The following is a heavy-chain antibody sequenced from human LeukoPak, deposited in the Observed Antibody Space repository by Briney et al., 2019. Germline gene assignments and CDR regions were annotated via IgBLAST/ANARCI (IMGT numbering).Heavy chain of an antibody. CDR1: GFTFSSYW. CDR3: ARDNRRLGILDY. Sequence: GGSLRLSCAASGFTFSSYWMHWVRHAPGKGLVWVSRINSDGSSTSYADSVKGRFTISRDNAKNTLYLQMNSLRAEDTAVYYCARDNRRLGILDYWGQGTLVTVSS. D-gene: IGHD7-27*01. J-gene: IGHJ4*02. V-gene: IGHV3-74*01. CDR2: INSDGSST.